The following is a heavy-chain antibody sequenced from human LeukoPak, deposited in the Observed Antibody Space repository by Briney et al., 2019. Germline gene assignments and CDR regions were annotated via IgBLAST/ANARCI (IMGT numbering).Heavy chain of an antibody. D-gene: IGHD6-19*01. Sequence: PGGSLRLSCAASGFTVSSNHMNWVRQAPGKGLEWVSVIFSGGDTSYADSVKGRFTISRDSSENTLFLQMNSLTPEDTAVYYCMRQGLGGAGRWGQGTLVTVSS. CDR3: MRQGLGGAGR. CDR1: GFTVSSNH. J-gene: IGHJ4*02. CDR2: IFSGGDT. V-gene: IGHV3-66*02.